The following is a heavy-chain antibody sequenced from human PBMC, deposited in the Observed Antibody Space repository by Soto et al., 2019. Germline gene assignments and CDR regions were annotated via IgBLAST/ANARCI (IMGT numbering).Heavy chain of an antibody. Sequence: EVQLLESGGGLVQPGGSLRLSCAASGFTFSTYAMNWVRQAPGKGLEWVSGISGSGDSTYHADSVKGRFTVSRDNSKNTLYLQMNRLSDEDTAVFYCAKERSSGWSFDYWGQGTLVTVSS. CDR1: GFTFSTYA. CDR2: ISGSGDST. V-gene: IGHV3-23*01. J-gene: IGHJ4*02. D-gene: IGHD6-19*01. CDR3: AKERSSGWSFDY.